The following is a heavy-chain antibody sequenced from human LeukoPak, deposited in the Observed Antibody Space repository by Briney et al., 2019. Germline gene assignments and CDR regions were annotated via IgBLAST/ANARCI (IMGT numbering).Heavy chain of an antibody. CDR2: VHYSGST. V-gene: IGHV4-59*08. D-gene: IGHD3-10*01. J-gene: IGHJ6*02. CDR1: GGSISPYY. CDR3: ARVTFMVRGVIVYYGMDV. Sequence: YPSETLSLTCTVSGGSISPYYWTWSRQPPGKGLEWIGYVHYSGSTKYNPSLKSRVTISLDTSKNQFSLRLSSVSAADTAVYYCARVTFMVRGVIVYYGMDVWGQGTTVTVSS.